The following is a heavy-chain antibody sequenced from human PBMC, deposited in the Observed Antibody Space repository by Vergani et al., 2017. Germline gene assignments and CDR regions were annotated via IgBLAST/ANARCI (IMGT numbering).Heavy chain of an antibody. CDR2: FDPEDGET. J-gene: IGHJ6*02. Sequence: QVQLVQSGAEVKKPGASVKVSCKVSGYTLTELSMHWVRHAPGKGLEWIGGFDPEDGETIYAQNFQGRVTMPEDTSTDTAYRELSSLRSEETAVYYCATPRLRFSYYYYYGMDGWGQGTTVTVSS. CDR3: ATPRLRFSYYYYYGMDG. D-gene: IGHD5-12*01. V-gene: IGHV1-24*01. CDR1: GYTLTELS.